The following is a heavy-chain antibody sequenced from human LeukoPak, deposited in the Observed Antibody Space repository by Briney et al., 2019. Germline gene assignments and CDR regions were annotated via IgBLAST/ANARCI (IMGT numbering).Heavy chain of an antibody. V-gene: IGHV1-46*01. CDR3: ARGSSGYPPVV. D-gene: IGHD5-12*01. Sequence: ASVKVSCKASGYAFTSYYMHWVRQAPGQGLEWMGIINPSGGSTSHAQKFQGRVTMTRDTSTSTVYMELSSLRSEDTAVYYCARGSSGYPPVVWGQGTLVTVSS. J-gene: IGHJ4*02. CDR2: INPSGGST. CDR1: GYAFTSYY.